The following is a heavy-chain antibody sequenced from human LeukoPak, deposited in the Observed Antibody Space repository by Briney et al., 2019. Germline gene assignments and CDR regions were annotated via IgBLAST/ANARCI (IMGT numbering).Heavy chain of an antibody. Sequence: GASVKVSCKASGYTFSDYYMHWARQAPGQGLEWMGWINPNSGATGYAQKFQGRVTMTRDTSISTADMELNSLRSDDTAMYYCSRGSALNRAYSGYDPPFHYWGQGTLVAVSS. CDR1: GYTFSDYY. CDR2: INPNSGAT. CDR3: SRGSALNRAYSGYDPPFHY. J-gene: IGHJ4*02. V-gene: IGHV1-2*02. D-gene: IGHD5-12*01.